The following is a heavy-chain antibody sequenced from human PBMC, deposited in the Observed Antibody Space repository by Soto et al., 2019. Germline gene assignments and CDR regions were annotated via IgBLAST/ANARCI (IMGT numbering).Heavy chain of an antibody. V-gene: IGHV3-21*06. Sequence: EVQLVESGGGLVKPGGSLRLSCAASGFTFSAYNMNWVRQPPGKGLEWVSSITSSSSSIYYADSLKGRFTISRDNAKNSLYLQMNSLRAEDTAVYYCASHYGDNGWFDPLGQGTLVTVSS. CDR2: ITSSSSSI. CDR3: ASHYGDNGWFDP. CDR1: GFTFSAYN. D-gene: IGHD4-17*01. J-gene: IGHJ5*02.